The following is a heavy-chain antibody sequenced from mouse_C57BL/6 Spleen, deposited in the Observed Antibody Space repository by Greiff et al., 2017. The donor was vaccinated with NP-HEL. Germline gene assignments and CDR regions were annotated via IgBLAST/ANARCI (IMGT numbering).Heavy chain of an antibody. CDR1: GFSFNTYA. Sequence: EVQGVESGGGLVQPKGSLKLSCAASGFSFNTYAMNWVRQAPGKGLEWVARIRSKSNNYATYYADSVKDRFTISRDDSESMLYLQMNNLKTEDTAMYYCVRESDEGYFDYWGQGTTLTVSS. CDR3: VRESDEGYFDY. V-gene: IGHV10-1*01. CDR2: IRSKSNNYAT. J-gene: IGHJ2*01.